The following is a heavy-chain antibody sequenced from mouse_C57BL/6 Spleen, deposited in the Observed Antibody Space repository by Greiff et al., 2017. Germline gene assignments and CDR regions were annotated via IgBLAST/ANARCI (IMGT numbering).Heavy chain of an antibody. D-gene: IGHD1-3*01. J-gene: IGHJ2*01. CDR3: ARDYKNDY. V-gene: IGHV5-4*01. Sequence: EVKVVESGGGLVKPGGSLKLSCAASGFTFSSYAMSWVRQTPEKRLEWVATISDGGSYTYYPDNVKGRFTISRDNAKNNLYLQMSHLKSEDTAMYYCARDYKNDYWGQGTTLTVSS. CDR1: GFTFSSYA. CDR2: ISDGGSYT.